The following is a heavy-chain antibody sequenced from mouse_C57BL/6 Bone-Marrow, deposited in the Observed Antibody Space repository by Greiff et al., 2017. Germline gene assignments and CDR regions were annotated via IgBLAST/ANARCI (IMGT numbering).Heavy chain of an antibody. J-gene: IGHJ1*03. CDR2: IYPGNGDT. D-gene: IGHD2-13*01. CDR3: ARLGDHWDCDV. CDR1: GYTFTSYT. V-gene: IGHV1-12*01. Sequence: QVQLKQSGAELVRPGASVKMSCKASGYTFTSYTMHWVKQTPRQGLEWIGAIYPGNGDTSYNQKFKGKATLTVDKSSSTAYMQLSSLTSEDSAVYFCARLGDHWDCDVWGTGTTVTVSS.